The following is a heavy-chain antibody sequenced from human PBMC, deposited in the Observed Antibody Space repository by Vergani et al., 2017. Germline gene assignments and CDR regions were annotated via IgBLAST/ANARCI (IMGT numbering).Heavy chain of an antibody. V-gene: IGHV1-69*01. CDR3: AGGIAAAGYYYYYMDV. CDR2: FIPIFGTA. J-gene: IGHJ6*03. CDR1: GGTFSSYA. Sequence: QVQLVQSGAEVKKPGSSVKVSCKASGGTFSSYAISWVRQAPGQGLEWMGGFIPIFGTANYAQKFQGRVTITADESTSTAYMELSSLRSEDTAVYYCAGGIAAAGYYYYYMDVWGKGTTVTVSS. D-gene: IGHD6-13*01.